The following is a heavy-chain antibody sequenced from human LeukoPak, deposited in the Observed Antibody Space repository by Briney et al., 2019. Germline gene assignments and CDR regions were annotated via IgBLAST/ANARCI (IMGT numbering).Heavy chain of an antibody. D-gene: IGHD4/OR15-4a*01. CDR3: ARHMVLSPCDY. CDR2: ISASGGMM. V-gene: IGHV3-11*01. J-gene: IGHJ4*02. CDR1: GFRFDDFY. Sequence: PGGSLRLSCAASGFRFDDFYVCWIRQAPGKGLEWISFISASGGMMDHADSVKGRFTISRDNAKNSVHLEMNNLKAEDTAVYHCARHMVLSPCDYWGPGTLVTVSS.